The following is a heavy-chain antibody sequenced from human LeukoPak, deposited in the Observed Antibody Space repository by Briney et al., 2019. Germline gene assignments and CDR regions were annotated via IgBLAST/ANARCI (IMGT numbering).Heavy chain of an antibody. CDR1: GGSISSYN. Sequence: PSETLSLTCIVSGGSISSYNWNWIRQPPGKGLEWIGYMYNSGSTNNNPSLKSRVTISVDKSKNQFSLKLSSVTAADTAVYYCARNRYYYGSGSYGVPNWFDPWGQGTLVTVSS. D-gene: IGHD3-10*01. CDR3: ARNRYYYGSGSYGVPNWFDP. CDR2: MYNSGST. V-gene: IGHV4-59*08. J-gene: IGHJ5*02.